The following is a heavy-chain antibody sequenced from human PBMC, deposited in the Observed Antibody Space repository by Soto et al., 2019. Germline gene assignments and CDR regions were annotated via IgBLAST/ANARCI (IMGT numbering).Heavy chain of an antibody. Sequence: GASVKVSCKASGYTFTDYYMHWVRQAPGQGLEWMGWINPNSGGTNYAQKFQGRVTMTRDTSISTAYMELSRLRSDDTAVYYCARGRPLSSNWHYYYGMDVWGQGTTVTVS. CDR3: ARGRPLSSNWHYYYGMDV. CDR1: GYTFTDYY. J-gene: IGHJ6*02. V-gene: IGHV1-2*02. CDR2: INPNSGGT. D-gene: IGHD6-13*01.